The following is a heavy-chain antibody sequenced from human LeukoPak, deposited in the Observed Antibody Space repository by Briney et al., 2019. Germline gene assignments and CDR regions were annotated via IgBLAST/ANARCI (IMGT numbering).Heavy chain of an antibody. Sequence: ASVKVSCKVSGYTLTELSMHWVRQPPGKGLEWMGGFDPEDGETIYAQKFQGRVTMTEDTSTDTAYMELSSLRSEDTAVYYCATELRLFGVVMNGMGVWGQGTTVTVSS. J-gene: IGHJ6*02. CDR3: ATELRLFGVVMNGMGV. CDR1: GYTLTELS. V-gene: IGHV1-24*01. D-gene: IGHD3-3*01. CDR2: FDPEDGET.